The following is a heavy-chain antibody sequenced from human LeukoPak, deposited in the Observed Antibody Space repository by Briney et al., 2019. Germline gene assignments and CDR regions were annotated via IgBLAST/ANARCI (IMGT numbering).Heavy chain of an antibody. V-gene: IGHV4-59*01. J-gene: IGHJ5*02. CDR1: GGSISSYY. CDR3: ERRNREAAAGTNNWSDP. Sequence: SETLSLTCTVSGGSISSYYWSWIRQPPGKGLEWIGYIYYSGSTNYNPSLKSRVTISVDTSKNQFSLKLSSVTAADTAVYYCERRNREAAAGTNNWSDPWGQGTLVTVSS. D-gene: IGHD6-13*01. CDR2: IYYSGST.